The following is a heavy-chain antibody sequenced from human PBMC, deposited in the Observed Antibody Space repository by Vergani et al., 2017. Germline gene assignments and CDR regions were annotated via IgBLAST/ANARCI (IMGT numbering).Heavy chain of an antibody. CDR2: INPIDSKI. D-gene: IGHD2-21*01. J-gene: IGHJ4*02. V-gene: IGHV5-51*01. CDR1: ESSFISNE. Sequence: EVMLVQSGAEVKKPGESLKISCKYSESSFISNEIAWVRQMSGKGLQWIGNINPIDSKIAYSPSFQGQAIMSLDKSITTAYLQWRSRKASDTAIYYCTRHVPCGDGACLHFDHWGQGTQVTVSS. CDR3: TRHVPCGDGACLHFDH.